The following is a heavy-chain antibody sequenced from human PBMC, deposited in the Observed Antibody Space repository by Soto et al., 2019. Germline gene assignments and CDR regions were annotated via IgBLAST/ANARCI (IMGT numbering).Heavy chain of an antibody. CDR1: GFIVRSNF. Sequence: EVQLVETGGGLIQPGGSLRLSCEASGFIVRSNFMNWVRQAPGKGLEWVSVIYSGGGTYYAVSVKGRFTISRDISKNTLYLHMNSLRDEDTAVYYCVGKWFDFWGQGTLVTVSS. J-gene: IGHJ5*01. CDR3: VGKWFDF. CDR2: IYSGGGT. V-gene: IGHV3-53*02.